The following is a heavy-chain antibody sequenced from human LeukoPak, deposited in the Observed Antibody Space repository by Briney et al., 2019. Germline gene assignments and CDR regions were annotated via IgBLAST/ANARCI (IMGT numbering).Heavy chain of an antibody. D-gene: IGHD5-24*01. CDR2: ISSSSIYI. CDR3: ARGRRDGYNLLDAFDI. CDR1: GFTFSTYS. V-gene: IGHV3-21*01. J-gene: IGHJ3*02. Sequence: GGSLRLSCSASGFTFSTYSMNWVRQAPGKGLEWVSSISSSSIYIYYADSLKGRFTISRDNAENSLFLQMNSLRAEDTAVYYCARGRRDGYNLLDAFDIWGQGTMVTVSS.